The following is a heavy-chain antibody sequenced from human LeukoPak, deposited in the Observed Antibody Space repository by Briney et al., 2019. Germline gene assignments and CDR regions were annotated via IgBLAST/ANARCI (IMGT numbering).Heavy chain of an antibody. V-gene: IGHV3-23*01. D-gene: IGHD5-24*01. Sequence: GGSLRLFCAASGVTFSSYAMSWVRQAPGKGLEWVSAISGSGGSTYYADSVKGRSTISRDNSKITLYLQMNSLRAEDTAVYYCAKDPLRWLQPYYFDYWGQGTLVTVSS. CDR1: GVTFSSYA. CDR3: AKDPLRWLQPYYFDY. CDR2: ISGSGGST. J-gene: IGHJ4*02.